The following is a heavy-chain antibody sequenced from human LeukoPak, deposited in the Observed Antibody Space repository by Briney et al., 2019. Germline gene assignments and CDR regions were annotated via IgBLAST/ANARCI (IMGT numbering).Heavy chain of an antibody. J-gene: IGHJ4*02. Sequence: GGSLRLSCAASGVTLSSYAMSWARQAPGKGLEWVSGISSSGSGGNTYYADSVKGRFTISRDSSKNTLFLHMNSLRVEDTAVYYCARGRPHGNDYWGQGTLVTVSS. V-gene: IGHV3-23*01. CDR2: ISSSGSGGNT. D-gene: IGHD4-23*01. CDR3: ARGRPHGNDY. CDR1: GVTLSSYA.